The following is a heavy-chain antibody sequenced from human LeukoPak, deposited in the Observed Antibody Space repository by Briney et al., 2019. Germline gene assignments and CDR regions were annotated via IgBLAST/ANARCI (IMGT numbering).Heavy chain of an antibody. V-gene: IGHV3-23*01. J-gene: IGHJ3*02. CDR2: ISGSGAST. Sequence: GGSLRLSCAASGFTFSSYAMSWVRQAPGKGLEWVSTISGSGASTYYADSVKGRFTISRVSSKNTLYLQMNSLRAEDTAVYYCAKDRARSQRYFDALDIRGQGTMVIVSS. CDR3: AKDRARSQRYFDALDI. CDR1: GFTFSSYA. D-gene: IGHD3-9*01.